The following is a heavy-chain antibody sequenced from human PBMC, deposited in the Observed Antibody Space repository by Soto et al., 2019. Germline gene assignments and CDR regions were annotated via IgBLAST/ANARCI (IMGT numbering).Heavy chain of an antibody. D-gene: IGHD3-22*01. CDR1: GFTFSSYS. V-gene: IGHV3-21*01. Sequence: GGALRLSCAASGFTFSSYSINWVRPAPGKGLEWVSSISSSSSYIYYADSVKGRFTISRDNAKNSLYLQMNSLRAEDTAVYYCARDHHVHYYDSSGPEDYFDYWGQGTLVT. J-gene: IGHJ4*02. CDR2: ISSSSSYI. CDR3: ARDHHVHYYDSSGPEDYFDY.